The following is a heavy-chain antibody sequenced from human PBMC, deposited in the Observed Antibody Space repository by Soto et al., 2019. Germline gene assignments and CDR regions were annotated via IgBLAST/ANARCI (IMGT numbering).Heavy chain of an antibody. J-gene: IGHJ4*02. CDR2: IHTYNGNT. V-gene: IGHV1-18*01. CDR1: GYTFTDYG. Sequence: QVQLVQSGAEVKKPGASVKVYCKASGYTFTDYGISWVRQAPGQGLEWLGWIHTYNGNTNYAQKVQGRVTMTTHSSTSTAYMELRSLRPDDTAVYYCARDAQYSSRWHPIDYWGQGTLVTVSS. CDR3: ARDAQYSSRWHPIDY. D-gene: IGHD6-13*01.